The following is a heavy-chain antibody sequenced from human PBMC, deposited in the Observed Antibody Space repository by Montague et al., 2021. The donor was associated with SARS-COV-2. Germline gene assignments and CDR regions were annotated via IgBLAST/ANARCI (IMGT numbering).Heavy chain of an antibody. D-gene: IGHD3-10*01. CDR2: IYYSGST. V-gene: IGHV4-39*01. Sequence: SETLSLTCTVSGGSISSSIDYWGWIRQPPGKGLEWIGSIYYSGSTYYNPSLKSRVTISVDTSKNQFSLKLSSVTAADTAVYYCARQITGCYCNCTPYGMDVWGQGTTVTVSS. CDR3: ARQITGCYCNCTPYGMDV. J-gene: IGHJ6*02. CDR1: GGSISSSIDY.